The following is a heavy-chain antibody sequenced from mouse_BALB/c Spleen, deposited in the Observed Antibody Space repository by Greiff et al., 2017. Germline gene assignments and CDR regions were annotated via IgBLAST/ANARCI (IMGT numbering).Heavy chain of an antibody. Sequence: DVHLVESGGGLVKPGGSLKLSCAASGFTFSSYAMSWVRQTPEKRLEWVASISSGGSTYYPDSVKGRFTISRDNARNILYLQMSSLRSEDTAMYYCARGQGGNYGYWGQGTTLTVSS. J-gene: IGHJ2*01. CDR2: ISSGGST. D-gene: IGHD2-1*01. V-gene: IGHV5-6-5*01. CDR1: GFTFSSYA. CDR3: ARGQGGNYGY.